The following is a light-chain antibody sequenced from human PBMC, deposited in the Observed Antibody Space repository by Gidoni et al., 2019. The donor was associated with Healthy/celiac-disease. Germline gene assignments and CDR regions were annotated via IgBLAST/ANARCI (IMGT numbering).Light chain of an antibody. CDR3: QQANSFPYT. V-gene: IGKV1-12*01. CDR2: AAS. CDR1: QGISSW. Sequence: DIQMTQSPSSVSASVGDRVTITGRASQGISSWLAWYQQKPGKPPKLLLYAASSLQSGVPSRFSGSGSVTHFTLTISRLQLEDFATYFCQQANSFPYTFGQGTKLEIK. J-gene: IGKJ2*01.